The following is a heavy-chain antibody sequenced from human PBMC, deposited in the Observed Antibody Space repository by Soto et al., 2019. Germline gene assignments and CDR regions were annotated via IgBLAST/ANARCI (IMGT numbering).Heavy chain of an antibody. CDR1: GFTLSNFY. CDR3: ARDPVTSD. J-gene: IGHJ4*02. CDR2: IKGDGSDA. Sequence: GSLTLSCAASGFTLSNFYISWVRQAPGKGLEWLGNIKGDGSDAHYVDSVKGRFTISRDNAGNSIYLQMNNLRAEDTAMYYCARDPVTSDWGQGTLVTVSS. V-gene: IGHV3-7*03.